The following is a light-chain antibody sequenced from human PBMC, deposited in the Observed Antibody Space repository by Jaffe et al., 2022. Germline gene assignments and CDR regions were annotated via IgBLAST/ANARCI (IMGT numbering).Light chain of an antibody. Sequence: EIVMTQSPATLSVSPGERATLSCRTSQSVSNDLAWYQQKPGQAPRLLIYGASTRATGIPDRFSGSGSGTEFTLTISSLQSEDFALYYCQQYINWPPLTFGGGTKVEI. CDR3: QQYINWPPLT. J-gene: IGKJ4*01. CDR1: QSVSND. CDR2: GAS. V-gene: IGKV3-15*01.